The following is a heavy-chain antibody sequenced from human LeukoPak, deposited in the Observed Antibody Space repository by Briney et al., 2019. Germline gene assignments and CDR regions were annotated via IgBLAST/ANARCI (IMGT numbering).Heavy chain of an antibody. D-gene: IGHD6-13*01. Sequence: SETLSLTCTVSGGSINSYYWSWIRQPPGKGLEWIGYIYYSGSTTYNPSLKSRVTISVDTSKKQFSLKLSSVTAADTAVYYCARGYSSSWNYFDYWGQGTLVTVSS. CDR2: IYYSGST. CDR1: GGSINSYY. CDR3: ARGYSSSWNYFDY. V-gene: IGHV4-59*01. J-gene: IGHJ4*02.